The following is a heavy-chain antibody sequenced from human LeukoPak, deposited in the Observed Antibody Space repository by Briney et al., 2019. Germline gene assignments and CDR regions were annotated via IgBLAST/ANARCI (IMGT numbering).Heavy chain of an antibody. J-gene: IGHJ5*02. Sequence: SETQSLTCTVSGGSISSSDYYWAWIRQPPGKGLEYIGSVYYSGSTYYNPSLESRVTISVDTSKTQFSLNLTSVTAADTAVYYCANTGSYSGPFRPWGQGTLVTVSS. V-gene: IGHV4-39*01. CDR1: GGSISSSDYY. CDR2: VYYSGST. CDR3: ANTGSYSGPFRP. D-gene: IGHD1-1*01.